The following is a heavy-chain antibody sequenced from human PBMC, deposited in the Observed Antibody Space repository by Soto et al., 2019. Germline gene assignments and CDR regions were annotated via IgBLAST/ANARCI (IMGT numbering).Heavy chain of an antibody. CDR3: ARGSRGVVVVPAASYYYYYYMDV. CDR1: GYTFTSYD. V-gene: IGHV1-8*01. J-gene: IGHJ6*03. Sequence: ASVKVSCKASGYTFTSYDINWVRQATGQGVEWMGWMNPNSGNTGYAQKFQGRVTMTRNTSISTAYMELSSLRSEDTAVYYCARGSRGVVVVPAASYYYYYYMDVWGKGTTVTVSS. CDR2: MNPNSGNT. D-gene: IGHD2-2*01.